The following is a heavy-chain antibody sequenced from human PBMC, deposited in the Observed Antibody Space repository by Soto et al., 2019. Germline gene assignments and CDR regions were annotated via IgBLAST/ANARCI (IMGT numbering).Heavy chain of an antibody. CDR2: IKQDGSEK. J-gene: IGHJ4*02. V-gene: IGHV3-7*01. Sequence: HPGGSLRLSCAASEFTFSSHWMSWVRRAPGKGLEWVANIKQDGSEKYYVDSVKGRFTISRDNAKNSLYLQMNSLRAEDTAVYYCARALGPRIKFDYWGQGTLVTVSS. CDR3: ARALGPRIKFDY. CDR1: EFTFSSHW.